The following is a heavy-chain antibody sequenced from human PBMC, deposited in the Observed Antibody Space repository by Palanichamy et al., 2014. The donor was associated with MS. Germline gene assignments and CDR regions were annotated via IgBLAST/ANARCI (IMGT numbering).Heavy chain of an antibody. CDR1: GFTFTKYT. Sequence: EVQLVESGGGLVKPGGSLRLSCVASGFTFTKYTLNWVRQAPGKGLEWVSSISSTSTYIYYADSVKGRFAVSRDNAKNSIYLQMNSLRVEDTAVYYCARDYYDSTGYYEVWGRGTLVSVSS. D-gene: IGHD3-22*01. J-gene: IGHJ2*01. V-gene: IGHV3-21*01. CDR3: ARDYYDSTGYYEV. CDR2: ISSTSTYI.